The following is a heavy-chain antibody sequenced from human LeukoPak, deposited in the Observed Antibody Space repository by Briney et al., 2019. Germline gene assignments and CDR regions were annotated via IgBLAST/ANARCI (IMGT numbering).Heavy chain of an antibody. CDR2: INHSGST. CDR3: ARGAGGAVAGSYFDY. D-gene: IGHD6-19*01. V-gene: IGHV4-34*01. CDR1: GGSFSGYY. J-gene: IGHJ4*02. Sequence: SGTLSLTCAVYGGSFSGYYWSWLRQPPGKGLEWIGEINHSGSTNYNPSLKSRVTISVDTSKNQFSLKLSSVTAADTAVYFCARGAGGAVAGSYFDYWGQGTLVTVSS.